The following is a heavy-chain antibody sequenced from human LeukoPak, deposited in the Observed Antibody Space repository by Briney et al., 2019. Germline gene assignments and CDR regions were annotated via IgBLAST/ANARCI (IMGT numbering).Heavy chain of an antibody. Sequence: PVGSLRLSCAASGFTFSSYWMSWVRQAPGKGLEWVANIKQDGSEKYYVDSVKGRFTISRDNAKNSLYLQMNSLRAEDTAVYYCARDFFAAAGPNYIDYWGQGTLVTVSS. CDR2: IKQDGSEK. CDR1: GFTFSSYW. CDR3: ARDFFAAAGPNYIDY. J-gene: IGHJ4*02. V-gene: IGHV3-7*01. D-gene: IGHD6-13*01.